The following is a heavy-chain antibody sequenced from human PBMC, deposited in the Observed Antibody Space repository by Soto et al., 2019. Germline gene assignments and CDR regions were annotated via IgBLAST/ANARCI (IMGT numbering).Heavy chain of an antibody. CDR3: ARDLPGDSSSSHYYYYYYMDV. D-gene: IGHD6-6*01. Sequence: QVQLVQSGAEVKKPGASVKVSCKASGYTFTSYAMHWVRQAPGQRLEWMGWINAGSGNTKYSQKFQGRVTITRDTSASTAYMELSSLRSEDTAVYYCARDLPGDSSSSHYYYYYYMDVWGKGTTVTVSS. CDR2: INAGSGNT. CDR1: GYTFTSYA. V-gene: IGHV1-3*01. J-gene: IGHJ6*03.